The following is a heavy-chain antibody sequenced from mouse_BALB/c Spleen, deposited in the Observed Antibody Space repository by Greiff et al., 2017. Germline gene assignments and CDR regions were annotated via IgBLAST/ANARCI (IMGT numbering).Heavy chain of an antibody. V-gene: IGHV3-6*02. Sequence: EVKLVESGPGLVKPSQSLSLTCSVTGYSITSGYYWNWIRQFPGNKLEWMGYISYDGSNNYNPSLKNRISITRDTSKNQFFLKLNSVTTEDTATYYCARENYRDAMDYWGQGTSVTVSS. CDR1: GYSITSGYY. CDR3: ARENYRDAMDY. D-gene: IGHD2-14*01. J-gene: IGHJ4*01. CDR2: ISYDGSN.